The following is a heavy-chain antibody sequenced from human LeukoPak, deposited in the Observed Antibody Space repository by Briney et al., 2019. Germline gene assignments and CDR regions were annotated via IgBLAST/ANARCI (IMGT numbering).Heavy chain of an antibody. CDR2: IYHSGST. CDR3: ARFSPYGSGSSFDY. D-gene: IGHD3-10*01. V-gene: IGHV4-30-2*01. Sequence: SSETLSLTCTVSGGSISSGGYYWSWIRQPPGKGLEWIGYIYHSGSTYYNPSLKSRVTISVDRSKNQFSLKLSSVTAADTAVYYCARFSPYGSGSSFDYWGQGTLVTVSS. CDR1: GGSISSGGYY. J-gene: IGHJ4*02.